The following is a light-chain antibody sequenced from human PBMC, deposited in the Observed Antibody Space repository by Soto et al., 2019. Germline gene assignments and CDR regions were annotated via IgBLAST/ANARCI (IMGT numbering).Light chain of an antibody. CDR2: KAS. Sequence: DIQMTQSPSTLSASVGDRVTITCRASQSISSWLAWYQQKPGKAPKLLIYKASSLESGVPSRFSGSGSGTEFTLTISSLQPDDFATYYCQHDWTFVQGTKVEIK. CDR3: QHDWT. CDR1: QSISSW. V-gene: IGKV1-5*03. J-gene: IGKJ1*01.